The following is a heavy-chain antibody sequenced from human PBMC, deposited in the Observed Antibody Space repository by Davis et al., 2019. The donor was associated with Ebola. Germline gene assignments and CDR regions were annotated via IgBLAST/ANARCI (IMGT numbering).Heavy chain of an antibody. CDR3: VRDFFEFSSSSFSDS. J-gene: IGHJ4*02. Sequence: GESLKISCEASGFTFSRYGMHWVRQAPGKGPEWLTYIFFDGSETFYADSVKDRFTISRDNSKNTLYLQMGRLRSDDTAMYYCVRDFFEFSSSSFSDSWGQGTLVTVSS. CDR1: GFTFSRYG. CDR2: IFFDGSET. D-gene: IGHD6-6*01. V-gene: IGHV3-30*03.